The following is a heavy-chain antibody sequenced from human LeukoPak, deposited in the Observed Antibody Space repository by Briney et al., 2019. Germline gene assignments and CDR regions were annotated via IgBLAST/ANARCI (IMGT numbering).Heavy chain of an antibody. CDR1: GYTFTSYY. J-gene: IGHJ4*02. V-gene: IGHV1-46*01. CDR3: ARVVMYYFDY. Sequence: GASVKVSCKASGYTFTSYYMHWVRQAPGQGLEWMGIINLIGGTTNYAQKFQGRVTMTRDTSTSSVYMELSSLRSEDTAVYYCARVVMYYFDYWGQGTLVTVSS. D-gene: IGHD3-22*01. CDR2: INLIGGTT.